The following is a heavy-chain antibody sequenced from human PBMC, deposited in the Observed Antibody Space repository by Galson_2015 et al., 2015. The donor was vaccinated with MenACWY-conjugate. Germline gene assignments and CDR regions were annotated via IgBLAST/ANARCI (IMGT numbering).Heavy chain of an antibody. J-gene: IGHJ4*02. CDR1: GLTFSSDW. Sequence: SLRLSCAASGLTFSSDWKHWVRQAPGKGLVWVSRINSDGSSTSYADSVKGRLTISRDNAKNTLYLQMNSLRAEDTAVYYCAARLLHSGGMDVWGQGTLLTVSS. D-gene: IGHD2-15*01. V-gene: IGHV3-74*01. CDR2: INSDGSST. CDR3: AARLLHSGGMDV.